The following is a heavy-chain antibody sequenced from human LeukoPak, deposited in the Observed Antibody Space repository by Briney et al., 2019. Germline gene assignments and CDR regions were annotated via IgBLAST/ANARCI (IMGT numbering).Heavy chain of an antibody. CDR2: IYHNGRA. CDR1: GGSISSFY. Sequence: TASETLSLXCIVSGGSISSFYWSWIRLPPGKGLESIGYIYHNGRARYRPSLGSRVTMSLDTSKNQFSLKVKSLTAADTAVYYCAGRQQIVAVTASRDTFDIWGQGTMVTVSS. CDR3: AGRQQIVAVTASRDTFDI. J-gene: IGHJ3*02. D-gene: IGHD2-21*02. V-gene: IGHV4-59*01.